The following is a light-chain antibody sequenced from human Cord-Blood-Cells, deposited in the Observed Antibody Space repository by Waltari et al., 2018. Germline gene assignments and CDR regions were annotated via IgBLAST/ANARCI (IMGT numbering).Light chain of an antibody. Sequence: EIVLTPSPATLSVSPGERATLPCRASQSVSSNLACYQQKPGQAPRLLIYGASTRANGIPARFSGSGSGTEFTLTISSLQSEDFAVDYCQQYNNWAPWTFGQGTKVEIK. CDR3: QQYNNWAPWT. J-gene: IGKJ1*01. V-gene: IGKV3-15*01. CDR2: GAS. CDR1: QSVSSN.